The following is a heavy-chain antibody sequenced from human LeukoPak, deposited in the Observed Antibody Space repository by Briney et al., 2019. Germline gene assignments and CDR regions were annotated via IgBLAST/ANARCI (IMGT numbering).Heavy chain of an antibody. CDR2: INPNSGGT. CDR3: ARGGEGNRYYYDSSGYFDY. J-gene: IGHJ4*02. CDR1: GYTFTGYY. Sequence: ASVNVSCKASGYTFTGYYMHWVRQAPGQGLEWMGWINPNSGGTNYAQKFQGWVTMTRDTSISTAYMELSRLRSDDTAVYYCARGGEGNRYYYDSSGYFDYWGQGTLVTVSS. V-gene: IGHV1-2*04. D-gene: IGHD3-22*01.